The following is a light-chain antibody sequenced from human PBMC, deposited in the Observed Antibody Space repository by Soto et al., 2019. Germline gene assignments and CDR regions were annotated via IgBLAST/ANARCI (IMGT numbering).Light chain of an antibody. Sequence: DIQMTQSPSSLSASVGDRVTITCRASQGISTYLAWYQQKPGKVPKLLIYAASTLQSGVPSRFSGSGSGTDFTLTISSLQPEDVATYYCQKYNSAPRGFTFGPGTKVDIK. V-gene: IGKV1-27*01. CDR2: AAS. CDR3: QKYNSAPRGFT. J-gene: IGKJ3*01. CDR1: QGISTY.